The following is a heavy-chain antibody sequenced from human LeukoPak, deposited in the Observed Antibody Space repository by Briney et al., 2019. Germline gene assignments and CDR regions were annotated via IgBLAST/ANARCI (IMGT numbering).Heavy chain of an antibody. CDR2: IKQDGSEK. V-gene: IGHV3-7*01. CDR1: GFTFSNYW. CDR3: ARDAFSRISIFGVVSDAFDI. Sequence: GGSLRLSCAASGFTFSNYWMTWVRQAPGKGLEWVANIKQDGSEKYCVDSVKGRFTISRDNAKNSLYLQMNSLRAEDTAVYFCARDAFSRISIFGVVSDAFDIWGQGTMVTVSS. D-gene: IGHD3-3*01. J-gene: IGHJ3*02.